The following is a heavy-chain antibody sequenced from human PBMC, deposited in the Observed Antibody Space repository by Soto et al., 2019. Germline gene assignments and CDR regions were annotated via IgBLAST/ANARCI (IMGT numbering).Heavy chain of an antibody. V-gene: IGHV3-23*01. CDR3: AKGAPSIVGATTYFQH. Sequence: GGSLRLSCAASGFTFSSYAMSWVRQDPGKGLEWVSAISGSGGSTYYADSVKGRFTISRDNSKNTLYLQMNSLRAKDTAVYYCAKGAPSIVGATTYFQHWGQGTLVTVSS. J-gene: IGHJ1*01. CDR1: GFTFSSYA. D-gene: IGHD1-26*01. CDR2: ISGSGGST.